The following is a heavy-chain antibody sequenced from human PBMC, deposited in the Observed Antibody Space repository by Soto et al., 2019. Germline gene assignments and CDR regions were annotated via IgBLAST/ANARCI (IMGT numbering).Heavy chain of an antibody. Sequence: GSLRLSCAASGFTFSGSAMHWVRQASGKGLEWVGRIRSKANSYATAYAASVKGRFTISRDDSKNTAYLQMNSLKTEDTAVYYCTSLLSTRAFDIWGQGTMVTVSS. D-gene: IGHD3-3*02. V-gene: IGHV3-73*01. CDR1: GFTFSGSA. CDR2: IRSKANSYAT. J-gene: IGHJ3*02. CDR3: TSLLSTRAFDI.